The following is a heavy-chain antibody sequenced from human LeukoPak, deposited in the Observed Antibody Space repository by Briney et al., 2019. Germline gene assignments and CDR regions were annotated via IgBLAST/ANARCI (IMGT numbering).Heavy chain of an antibody. Sequence: SETLSLTCAVYGGSFSAYYWNWIRQPPGKGLEWIGEINHSGTTNYNPSLKNRVTISVDTPKNQFSLKLTSVTAADTAVYYCARGTSGYYYGYYYNYMDVWGKGTTVTVSS. CDR3: ARGTSGYYYGYYYNYMDV. J-gene: IGHJ6*03. D-gene: IGHD3-22*01. V-gene: IGHV4-34*01. CDR1: GGSFSAYY. CDR2: INHSGTT.